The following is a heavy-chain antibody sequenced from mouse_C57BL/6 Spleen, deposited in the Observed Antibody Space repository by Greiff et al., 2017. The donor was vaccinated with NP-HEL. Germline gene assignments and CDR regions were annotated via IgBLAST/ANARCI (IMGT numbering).Heavy chain of an antibody. V-gene: IGHV2-9-1*01. CDR2: IWTGGGT. D-gene: IGHD1-1*01. Sequence: VMLVESGPGLVAPSQSLSITCTASGFSLTSYAISWVRQPPGKGLEWLGVIWTGGGTNYNSALNSSLSISKDNSKSQVFLKMNSLQTDDTARYYCARNLYYGSSYGYFDVWGTGTTVTVSS. CDR1: GFSLTSYA. J-gene: IGHJ1*03. CDR3: ARNLYYGSSYGYFDV.